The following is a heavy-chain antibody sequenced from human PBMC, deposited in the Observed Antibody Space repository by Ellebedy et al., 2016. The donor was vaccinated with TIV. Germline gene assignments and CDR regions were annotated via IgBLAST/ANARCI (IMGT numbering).Heavy chain of an antibody. J-gene: IGHJ4*02. CDR3: ARMYFYDTSGDIGY. Sequence: PGGSLRLSCAASGFTFSDYYMSWIRQAPGKGLEWISYISSDGDTIYYTASVKGRFSLSRDNAKNSLYLQMDSLRAEDTAVYYCARMYFYDTSGDIGYWGQGTRVTVSS. CDR2: ISSDGDTI. V-gene: IGHV3-11*01. CDR1: GFTFSDYY. D-gene: IGHD3-22*01.